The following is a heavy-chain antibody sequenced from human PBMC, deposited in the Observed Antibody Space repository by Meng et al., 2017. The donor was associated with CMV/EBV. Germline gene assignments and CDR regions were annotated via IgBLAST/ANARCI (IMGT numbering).Heavy chain of an antibody. J-gene: IGHJ4*02. CDR2: ISSSSSYI. D-gene: IGHD6-13*01. V-gene: IGHV3-21*01. CDR1: GFTFSSYS. Sequence: VQLVESGGGLVKPGGSLRLHCAASGFTFSSYSMNWVRQAPGKGLEWVSSISSSSSYISYADSVKGRFTISRDNAKNSLYLQMNSLRAEDTAVYYCARDSSSWYCDYWGQGTLVTVSS. CDR3: ARDSSSWYCDY.